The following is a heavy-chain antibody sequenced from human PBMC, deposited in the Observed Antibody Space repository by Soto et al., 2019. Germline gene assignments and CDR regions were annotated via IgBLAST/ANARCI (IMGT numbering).Heavy chain of an antibody. Sequence: QVQLVESGGGVVQPGRSLRLSCAASGFTFSSDGMHGVRQAPGKGLVGVAVIWNDGSNIYYADSVKGRFTISRDNSKNTVYLQISSLGGEYTAVYYCARGGDVVVVAATPFYYWCQGTLVTVSS. CDR1: GFTFSSDG. CDR2: IWNDGSNI. CDR3: ARGGDVVVVAATPFYY. V-gene: IGHV3-33*01. J-gene: IGHJ4*02. D-gene: IGHD2-15*01.